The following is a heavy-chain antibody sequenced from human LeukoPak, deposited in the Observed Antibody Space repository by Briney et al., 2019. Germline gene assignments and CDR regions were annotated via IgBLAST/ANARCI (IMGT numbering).Heavy chain of an antibody. CDR1: GFAFNSYT. D-gene: IGHD2-2*01. J-gene: IGHJ4*02. V-gene: IGHV3-23*01. Sequence: GGSLKLSXAASGFAFNSYTMTWLNQPPLKGLQWFSAVSGNGGNTFHAASVRGGLIISRDNSKHTLYLKMNSLRAADTAVYYCAKDAHRCSSTSCSQENWGQGTLVTVSS. CDR2: VSGNGGNT. CDR3: AKDAHRCSSTSCSQEN.